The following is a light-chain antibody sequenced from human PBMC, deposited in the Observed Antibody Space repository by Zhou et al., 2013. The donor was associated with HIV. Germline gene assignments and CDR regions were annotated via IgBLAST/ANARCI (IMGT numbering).Light chain of an antibody. J-gene: IGKJ2*01. Sequence: EIVLTQSPGTLSLPPGERAALSCRASQSVTGSRVAWYQQKPGQTPRLLMYGASSRATGIPDRFSGSGSGTDFTLTITRLEPEDFAVYYCQQRSNWPATFGQGTKLEIK. CDR1: QSVTGSR. CDR3: QQRSNWPAT. V-gene: IGKV3D-20*02. CDR2: GAS.